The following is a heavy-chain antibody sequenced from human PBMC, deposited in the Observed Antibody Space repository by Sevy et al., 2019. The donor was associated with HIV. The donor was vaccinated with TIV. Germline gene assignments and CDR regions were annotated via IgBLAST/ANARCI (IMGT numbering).Heavy chain of an antibody. CDR1: GYTFTSYY. CDR3: ARVAYCGGDCYRGGALDI. V-gene: IGHV1-46*01. Sequence: ASVKVSCKASGYTFTSYYMHWVRQAPGQGLEWMGIINPSGGSTSYAQKFQGRVTMTRDTSTSTVYMELSSLRSEDTAVYYCARVAYCGGDCYRGGALDIWGQGTMVTVSS. CDR2: INPSGGST. J-gene: IGHJ3*02. D-gene: IGHD2-21*02.